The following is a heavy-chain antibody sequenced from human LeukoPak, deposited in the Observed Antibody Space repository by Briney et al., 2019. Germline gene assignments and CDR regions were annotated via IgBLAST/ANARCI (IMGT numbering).Heavy chain of an antibody. D-gene: IGHD3-3*01. V-gene: IGHV3-23*01. CDR3: AKVGFAEMEWLLYSDH. Sequence: PGGSRRLSCAASGLTFSSYAMSCVRQAPGEGLEWVSAISGSISHTDYADSVKDRFTISSDNSKTTLYLQMNSLRAEDTAVYYCAKVGFAEMEWLLYSDHWGQGTLVTVSS. J-gene: IGHJ4*02. CDR2: ISGSISHT. CDR1: GLTFSSYA.